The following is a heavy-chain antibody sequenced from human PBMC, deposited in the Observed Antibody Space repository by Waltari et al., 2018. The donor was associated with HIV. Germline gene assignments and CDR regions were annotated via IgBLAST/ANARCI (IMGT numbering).Heavy chain of an antibody. Sequence: EVQLLESGGGLVQPGGSLRLSCAASGFTFSSYAMSWVRQAPGKGLEWVSAISGSGGSTYYADSVKGRFTISRDNSKNTLYLQMNSLRAEDTAVYYCAKDLGFGLRYFDWLLGFDPWGQGTLVTVSS. D-gene: IGHD3-9*01. CDR3: AKDLGFGLRYFDWLLGFDP. CDR1: GFTFSSYA. CDR2: ISGSGGST. V-gene: IGHV3-23*01. J-gene: IGHJ5*02.